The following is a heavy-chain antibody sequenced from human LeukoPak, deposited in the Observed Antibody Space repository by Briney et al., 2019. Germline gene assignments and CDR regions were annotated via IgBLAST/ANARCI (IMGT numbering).Heavy chain of an antibody. CDR1: GFTFSSYS. D-gene: IGHD5-18*01. Sequence: PGGSLRLSCAASGFTFSSYSMNWVRQAPGKGLEWVSYISSSSSTIYYADSVKGRFTISRDNAKNSLYLQMNSLRAEDTAVYYCARDWDTAMVPGTFDYWGQGTLVTVSS. CDR3: ARDWDTAMVPGTFDY. V-gene: IGHV3-48*04. J-gene: IGHJ4*02. CDR2: ISSSSSTI.